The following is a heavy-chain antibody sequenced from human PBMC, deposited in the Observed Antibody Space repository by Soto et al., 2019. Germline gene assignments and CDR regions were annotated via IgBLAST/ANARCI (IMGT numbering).Heavy chain of an antibody. J-gene: IGHJ5*02. CDR2: ISACNGNT. Sequence: GASVKVSCKASGYTFTSYGISWVRQAPGQGLEWMGWISACNGNTNYAQKLQGRVTMTTDTSTSTAYMELRSLRSDNTAVYYCARPLRPRGCSGGSCYSNWFDPWGQATLVTVSS. V-gene: IGHV1-18*01. CDR3: ARPLRPRGCSGGSCYSNWFDP. D-gene: IGHD2-15*01. CDR1: GYTFTSYG.